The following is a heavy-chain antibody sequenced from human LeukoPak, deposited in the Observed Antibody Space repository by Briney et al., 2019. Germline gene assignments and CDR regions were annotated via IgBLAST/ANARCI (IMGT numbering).Heavy chain of an antibody. J-gene: IGHJ4*02. Sequence: PSETLSLTCTVSGGSVSSGSYYWSWIRQPPGKGLEWIGYIYYSGSTNYNPSLKSRVTISVDTSKNQFSLKLSSVTAADTAVYYCARATDSSGWPYYFDYWGQGTLVTVSS. CDR2: IYYSGST. CDR3: ARATDSSGWPYYFDY. D-gene: IGHD6-19*01. CDR1: GGSVSSGSYY. V-gene: IGHV4-61*01.